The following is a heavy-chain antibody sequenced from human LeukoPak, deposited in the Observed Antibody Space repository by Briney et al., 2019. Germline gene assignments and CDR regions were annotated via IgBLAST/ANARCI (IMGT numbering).Heavy chain of an antibody. J-gene: IGHJ4*02. D-gene: IGHD3-3*01. Sequence: GGSLRLSCAASGSTFSGYNMNWVRQAPGKGLEWVSSIGSGSTYIYYADSVKGRFTISRDNAKDSLYLQMNSLRAEDTAVYYCARDYDFDDYWGQGTLVTVSS. CDR2: IGSGSTYI. CDR3: ARDYDFDDY. CDR1: GSTFSGYN. V-gene: IGHV3-21*01.